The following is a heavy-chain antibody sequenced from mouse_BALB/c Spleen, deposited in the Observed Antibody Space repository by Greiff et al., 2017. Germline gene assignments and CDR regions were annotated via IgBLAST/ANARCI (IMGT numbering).Heavy chain of an antibody. CDR3: ARHGGYYEDAMDY. D-gene: IGHD2-3*01. CDR2: ISSGGGST. Sequence: EVQVVESGGGLVKPGGSLKLSCAASGFAFSSYDMSWVRQTPEKRLEWVAYISSGGGSTYYPDTVKGRFTISRDNAKNTLYLQMSSLKSEDTAMYYCARHGGYYEDAMDYWGQGTSVTVSS. J-gene: IGHJ4*01. V-gene: IGHV5-12-1*01. CDR1: GFAFSSYD.